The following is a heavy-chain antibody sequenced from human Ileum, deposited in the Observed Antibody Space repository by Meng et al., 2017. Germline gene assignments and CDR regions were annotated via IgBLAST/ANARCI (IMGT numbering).Heavy chain of an antibody. Sequence: QLQLQESGPGLVKPSETLSLMCTGSNGSLTNVNNYWNWIRQAPGQALEHIGYIYYDGSSYATPSLKSRVTMSIDTSTNQFSLRLDSVTAADTAVYYCAREFYVDTAMVIDSWGPGALVTVSS. CDR1: NGSLTNVNNY. D-gene: IGHD5-18*01. CDR2: IYYDGSS. CDR3: AREFYVDTAMVIDS. V-gene: IGHV4-30-4*01. J-gene: IGHJ4*02.